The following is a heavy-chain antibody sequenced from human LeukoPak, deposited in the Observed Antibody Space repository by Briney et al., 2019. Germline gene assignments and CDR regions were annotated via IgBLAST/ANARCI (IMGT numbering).Heavy chain of an antibody. J-gene: IGHJ4*02. CDR2: IGTSNSYI. D-gene: IGHD5-18*01. CDR3: ARRATTERGHSYGLDY. CDR1: GFTFSSYN. V-gene: IGHV3-21*01. Sequence: GGSLRLPCVVSGFTFSSYNMNWVRQAPGKGLEWVSSIGTSNSYIYYADSVTGRFTISRDNAKNSLYLQMNSLRAEDTAVYYCARRATTERGHSYGLDYWGQGTLVTVSS.